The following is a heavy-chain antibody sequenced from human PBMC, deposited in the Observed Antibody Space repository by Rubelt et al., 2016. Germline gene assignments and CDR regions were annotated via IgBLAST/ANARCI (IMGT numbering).Heavy chain of an antibody. CDR1: GYPFTSYY. D-gene: IGHD3-22*01. CDR3: ARANSGSGYFGIDY. V-gene: IGHV1-46*01. J-gene: IGHJ4*02. Sequence: QVQLVQSGAEVKKPGASVKVSCKASGYPFTSYYMKWVRQAPGQGLEWMGIINPSGGSTGYAQKFQGRITMTRDTSTSTVYMGLSSLRSEDTAVYYCARANSGSGYFGIDYWGQGTLVTVSS. CDR2: INPSGGST.